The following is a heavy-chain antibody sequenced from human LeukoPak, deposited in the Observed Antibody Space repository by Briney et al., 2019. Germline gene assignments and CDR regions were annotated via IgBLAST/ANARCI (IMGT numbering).Heavy chain of an antibody. V-gene: IGHV4-34*01. CDR3: AKGHVLLWFGELFPPGHYGMDV. Sequence: SETLSLTCAVYGGPFSGYYWSWIRQPPGKGLEWIGEINHSGSTNYNPSLKSRVTISVDTSKNQFSLKLSSVTAADTAVYYCAKGHVLLWFGELFPPGHYGMDVWSKGTTVTVSS. D-gene: IGHD3-10*01. J-gene: IGHJ6*04. CDR2: INHSGST. CDR1: GGPFSGYY.